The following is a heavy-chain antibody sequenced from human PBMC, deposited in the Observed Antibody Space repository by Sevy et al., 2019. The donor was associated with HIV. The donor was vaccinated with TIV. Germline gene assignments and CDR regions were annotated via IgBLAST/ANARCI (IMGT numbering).Heavy chain of an antibody. D-gene: IGHD2-8*01. J-gene: IGHJ4*02. V-gene: IGHV1-2*02. CDR1: GYTFTGYY. CDR3: ASDCTNGVCYSGN. Sequence: ASVKVSCKASGYTFTGYYMHWVRQAPGQGLEWMGWINPNRGGTNYAQKFQGRVTMTRDTSISTAYMELSRLRSDDTAVYYCASDCTNGVCYSGNWGQGTLVTVSS. CDR2: INPNRGGT.